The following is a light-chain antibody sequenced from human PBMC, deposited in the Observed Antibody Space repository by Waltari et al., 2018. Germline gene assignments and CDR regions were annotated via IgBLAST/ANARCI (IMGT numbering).Light chain of an antibody. Sequence: QSALTTPPPASGSPGPSATISFTGTSSDVGGYNFFSWYQQPPGKSPKLIIDEVSRRPSGVPGRFSGSKSGNTASLTVSGLQPEDEADYYCSSYAGNHVVFGGGTKLTVL. CDR3: SSYAGNHVV. CDR2: EVS. J-gene: IGLJ2*01. CDR1: SSDVGGYNF. V-gene: IGLV2-8*01.